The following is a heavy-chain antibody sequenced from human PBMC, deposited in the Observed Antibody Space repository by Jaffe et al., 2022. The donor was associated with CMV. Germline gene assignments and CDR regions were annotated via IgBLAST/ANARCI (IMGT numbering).Heavy chain of an antibody. CDR3: AKAGDSSGNYFLSGTQGFDF. V-gene: IGHV1-2*02. D-gene: IGHD1-7*01. CDR1: GYIFTAYY. CDR2: INPNSGGT. Sequence: QVQLVQSGAEVKKPGASVKVSCQTSGYIFTAYYMHWVRQAPGLGLEWMGWINPNSGGTTYAPAFQGRVTLTRDTSTNTAYMELIRLRSDDTAVYYCAKAGDSSGNYFLSGTQGFDFWGRGTLVTVSS. J-gene: IGHJ4*02.